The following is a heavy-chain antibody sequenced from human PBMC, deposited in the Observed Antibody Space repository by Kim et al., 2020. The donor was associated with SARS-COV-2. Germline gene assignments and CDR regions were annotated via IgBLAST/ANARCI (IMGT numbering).Heavy chain of an antibody. J-gene: IGHJ4*02. CDR3: ARGSEGADY. Sequence: GNTGYAQKFQGRVTMTRNTSISTAYMELSSLRSEDTAVYYCARGSEGADYWGQGTLVTVSS. CDR2: GNT. V-gene: IGHV1-8*01. D-gene: IGHD1-26*01.